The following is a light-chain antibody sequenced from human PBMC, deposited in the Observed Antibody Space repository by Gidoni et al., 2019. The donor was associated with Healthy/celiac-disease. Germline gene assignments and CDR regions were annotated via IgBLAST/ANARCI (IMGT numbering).Light chain of an antibody. Sequence: DIQMTQSPSTLSASVGDRVTITCRASQSISSWLAWYQQKPGKAPKLLSYKASSLESGVPSRFSGSGSGTEFTLTISSLQPDDFATYYCQQYNSSTWTFGQGTKVEIK. CDR1: QSISSW. V-gene: IGKV1-5*03. CDR3: QQYNSSTWT. CDR2: KAS. J-gene: IGKJ1*01.